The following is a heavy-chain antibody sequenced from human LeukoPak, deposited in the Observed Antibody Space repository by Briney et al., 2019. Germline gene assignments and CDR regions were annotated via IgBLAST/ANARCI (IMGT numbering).Heavy chain of an antibody. D-gene: IGHD5-12*01. CDR2: INTDGSST. Sequence: GGSLRLSCAASGFTFSNCWMHWVRQAPGKGLVWVSRINTDGSSTDYADSVKGRFTISRDNAKNTLYLQMNSLRAEDTAVYYCARDLEGYRSGNGVGGQGTLVTVSS. V-gene: IGHV3-74*01. CDR1: GFTFSNCW. J-gene: IGHJ4*02. CDR3: ARDLEGYRSGNGV.